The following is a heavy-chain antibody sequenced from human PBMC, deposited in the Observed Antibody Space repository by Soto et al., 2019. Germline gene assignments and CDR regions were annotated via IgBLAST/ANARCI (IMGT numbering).Heavy chain of an antibody. D-gene: IGHD3-16*01. Sequence: SETLSLTCAVSGGSINSRYWWSWVRQSPGKGLEWIGEIYHSGSTNYNPSLKSRVTISVDKSKNQFSLKLRSMTASDTAVYYCARHGGTFDPWGQGTLVTVSS. V-gene: IGHV4-4*02. CDR3: ARHGGTFDP. CDR1: GGSINSRYW. J-gene: IGHJ5*02. CDR2: IYHSGST.